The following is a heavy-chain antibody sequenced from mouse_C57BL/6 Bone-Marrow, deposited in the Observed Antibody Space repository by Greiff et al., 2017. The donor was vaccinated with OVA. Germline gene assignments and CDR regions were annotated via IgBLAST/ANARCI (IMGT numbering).Heavy chain of an antibody. V-gene: IGHV1-53*01. CDR2: INPSNGGT. CDR1: GYTFTSYW. J-gene: IGHJ2*01. CDR3: ARGLLWLRGFDY. Sequence: QVQLQQPGTELVKPGASVKLSCKASGYTFTSYWMPWVKQRPGQGLEWIGNINPSNGGTKYNEKFKSKATLTVDKSSSTAYMQLSSLTSEDSAVYYCARGLLWLRGFDYWGKGTTLTVSA. D-gene: IGHD2-2*01.